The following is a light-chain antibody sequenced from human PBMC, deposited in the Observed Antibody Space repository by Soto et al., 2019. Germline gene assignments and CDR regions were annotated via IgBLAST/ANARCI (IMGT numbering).Light chain of an antibody. Sequence: EIVLTQSPATLSLSPGERATLSCRASQSVSTYLGWYQQKPGQAPRLLIYDASNRATGIPARFSGSGSGTDFTLTISSLESEDFAVYYCQQRSYWITFGQGTRLEIK. V-gene: IGKV3-11*01. J-gene: IGKJ5*01. CDR1: QSVSTY. CDR2: DAS. CDR3: QQRSYWIT.